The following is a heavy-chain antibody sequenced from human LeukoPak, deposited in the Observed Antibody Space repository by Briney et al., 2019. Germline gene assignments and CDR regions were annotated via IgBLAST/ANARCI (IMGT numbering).Heavy chain of an antibody. CDR3: AREGFIDEELDH. Sequence: GGYLRLSCAASGFTFSESSMNWVRQAPGKGLEWVSSIVPRGRGVYYAESFKGRFTISRDNAWNSLYLQVYSLRAEDTAVYDCAREGFIDEELDHWGQGTLVTVS. CDR1: GFTFSESS. CDR2: IVPRGRGV. D-gene: IGHD3-16*02. V-gene: IGHV3-21*01. J-gene: IGHJ4*02.